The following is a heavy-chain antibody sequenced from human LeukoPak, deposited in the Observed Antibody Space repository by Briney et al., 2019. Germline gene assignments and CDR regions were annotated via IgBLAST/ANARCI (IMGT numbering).Heavy chain of an antibody. Sequence: KPGGSLRLSCAASGFTFGDYYMSWIRQTPGKGMEWVSYISTSATTIPYADSVYGPSTTSRDNPKNSLYLQMNSLRAEDTAVYYCARVRGSYCSDHWGQGILVIVSS. V-gene: IGHV3-11*04. CDR3: ARVRGSYCSDH. D-gene: IGHD1-26*01. J-gene: IGHJ4*02. CDR1: GFTFGDYY. CDR2: ISTSATTI.